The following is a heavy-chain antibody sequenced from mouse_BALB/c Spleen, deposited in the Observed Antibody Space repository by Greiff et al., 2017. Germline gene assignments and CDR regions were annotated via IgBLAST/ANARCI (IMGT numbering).Heavy chain of an antibody. J-gene: IGHJ4*01. Sequence: EVKLQESGPGLVKPSQSLSLTCTVTGYSITSDYAWNWIRQFPGNKLEWMGYISYSGSTSYNPSLKSRISITRDTSKNQFFLQLNSVTTEDTATYYCAREYGKGSYAMDYWGQGTSVTVSS. CDR2: ISYSGST. CDR1: GYSITSDYA. CDR3: AREYGKGSYAMDY. V-gene: IGHV3-2*02. D-gene: IGHD2-10*02.